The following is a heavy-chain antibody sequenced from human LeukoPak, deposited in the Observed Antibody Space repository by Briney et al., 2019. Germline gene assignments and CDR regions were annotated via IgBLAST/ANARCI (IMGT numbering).Heavy chain of an antibody. CDR2: ISGSGGST. CDR3: ARERYASGWSWFDP. D-gene: IGHD6-13*01. J-gene: IGHJ5*02. CDR1: GFTFSSYA. V-gene: IGHV3-23*01. Sequence: GGSLRLSCAASGFTFSSYAMRWVRQAAGKGLEVVAAISGSGGSTYYADSVKGRFTISRDNAKNTLHLQMNSLRAGDTAVYYCARERYASGWSWFDPWGQGTLVTVSS.